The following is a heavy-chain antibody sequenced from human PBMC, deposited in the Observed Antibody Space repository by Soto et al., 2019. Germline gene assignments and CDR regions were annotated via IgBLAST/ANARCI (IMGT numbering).Heavy chain of an antibody. D-gene: IGHD3-22*01. J-gene: IGHJ4*02. CDR2: IWYDGSNK. CDR3: ARGALRGMIVVELFDY. V-gene: IGHV3-33*01. Sequence: QVQLVESGGGVVQPGRSLRLSCAASGFTFSSYGMHWVRQAPGKGLEWVAVIWYDGSNKYYADSVKGRFTISRDNSKNTLYLQMNSLRAEDTAVYYCARGALRGMIVVELFDYWGQGTLVTVSS. CDR1: GFTFSSYG.